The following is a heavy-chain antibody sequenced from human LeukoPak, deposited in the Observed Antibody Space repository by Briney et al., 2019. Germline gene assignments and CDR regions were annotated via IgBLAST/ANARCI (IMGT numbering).Heavy chain of an antibody. CDR1: GFTFSSYA. CDR3: AKGRVLRYFDWSPMFDY. D-gene: IGHD3-9*01. Sequence: PGGSLRLSCAASGFTFSSYAMSWVRQAPGKGLEWVSAISGSGGSTYYADSVKGRFTISRDNPKNTLYLQMNSLRAEDTAVYYCAKGRVLRYFDWSPMFDYWGQGTLVTVSS. CDR2: ISGSGGST. J-gene: IGHJ4*02. V-gene: IGHV3-23*01.